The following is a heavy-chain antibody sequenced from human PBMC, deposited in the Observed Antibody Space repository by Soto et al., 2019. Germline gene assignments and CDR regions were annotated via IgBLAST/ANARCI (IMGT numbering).Heavy chain of an antibody. V-gene: IGHV3-23*01. J-gene: IGHJ4*02. Sequence: GGSLRLSCAASGFTFSRYAMSWVRQAPGKGLEWVSAISGSGGTTYYADSVKGRFTISRDNSKNTLYLQMNSLRAEDTALYYCAKDKDCSGGSCYYDYWGQGTLVTVSS. CDR3: AKDKDCSGGSCYYDY. CDR2: ISGSGGTT. CDR1: GFTFSRYA. D-gene: IGHD2-15*01.